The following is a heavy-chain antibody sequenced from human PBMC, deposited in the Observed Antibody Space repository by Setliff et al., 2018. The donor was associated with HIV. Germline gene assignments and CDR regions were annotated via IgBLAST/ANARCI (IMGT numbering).Heavy chain of an antibody. D-gene: IGHD2-8*02. CDR3: AKSLLVAGNDY. J-gene: IGHJ4*02. CDR1: GGTFSSYA. CDR2: ISPYNGNT. V-gene: IGHV1-18*01. Sequence: GASVKVSCKASGGTFSSYAISWVRQAPGQGLEWMGWISPYNGNTAYAQKLQGRLTMTIDTSTTTAYMDLRSLTYDDTAVYYCAKSLLVAGNDYWGQGTLVTVSS.